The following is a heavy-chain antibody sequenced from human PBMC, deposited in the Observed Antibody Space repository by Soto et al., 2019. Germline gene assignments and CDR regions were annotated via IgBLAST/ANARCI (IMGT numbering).Heavy chain of an antibody. Sequence: SETLSLTCTVPGGSVNSGGYYWTWIRQHPGKGLEWIGYIYYSGTAYYNPSLKRRVSISLDPSKDHCSLKLSSVPAADTAVYYCASGATTFPGDFVADGGQGTLVTVSS. D-gene: IGHD4-17*01. J-gene: IGHJ4*02. CDR1: GGSVNSGGYY. CDR2: IYYSGTA. CDR3: ASGATTFPGDFVAD. V-gene: IGHV4-31*03.